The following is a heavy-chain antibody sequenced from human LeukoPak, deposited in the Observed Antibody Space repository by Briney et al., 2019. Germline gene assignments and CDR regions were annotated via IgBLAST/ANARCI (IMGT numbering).Heavy chain of an antibody. J-gene: IGHJ5*02. CDR3: ARAGRHCSGGSCYGDNRFDP. V-gene: IGHV4-39*07. D-gene: IGHD2-15*01. Sequence: SETLSLTCTVSGGSISSSSYYWGRIRQPPGKGLEWIGSIYYSGSTYYNPSLKSRVTISVDTSKNQFSLKLSSVTAADTAVYYCARAGRHCSGGSCYGDNRFDPWGQGTLVTVSS. CDR2: IYYSGST. CDR1: GGSISSSSYY.